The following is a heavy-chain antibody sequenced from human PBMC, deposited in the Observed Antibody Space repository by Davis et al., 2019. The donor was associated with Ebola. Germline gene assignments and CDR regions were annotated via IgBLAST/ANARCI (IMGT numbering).Heavy chain of an antibody. CDR2: IIPMFRSP. V-gene: IGHV1-69*13. CDR3: ARGRTGFYYDSSDSPNWFDP. J-gene: IGHJ5*02. D-gene: IGHD3-22*01. Sequence: SVKVSCKASGDTFSSFAVSWVRQAPGRGLEWMGGIIPMFRSPNYAQKFLDRVTISADESTRTVYMEVRSLRPEDTAVYFCARGRTGFYYDSSDSPNWFDPWGQGTLVTVSS. CDR1: GDTFSSFA.